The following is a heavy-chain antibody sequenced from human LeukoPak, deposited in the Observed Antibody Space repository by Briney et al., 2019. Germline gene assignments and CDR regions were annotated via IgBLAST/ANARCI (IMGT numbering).Heavy chain of an antibody. CDR2: INPNSGGT. CDR3: ARDRDGDGYNSPLDY. Sequence: GASVKVSCKASGYTFTGYYMHWVRQAPGQGLEWMGWINPNSGGTNYAQKFQGRVTMTRDTSISTAYMELSRLRSDDTAVYYCARDRDGDGYNSPLDYWGQGALVTVSS. D-gene: IGHD5-24*01. CDR1: GYTFTGYY. V-gene: IGHV1-2*02. J-gene: IGHJ4*02.